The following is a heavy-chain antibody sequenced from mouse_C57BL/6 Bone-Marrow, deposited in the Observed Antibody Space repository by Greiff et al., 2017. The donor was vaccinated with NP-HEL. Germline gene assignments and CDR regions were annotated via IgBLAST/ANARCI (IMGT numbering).Heavy chain of an antibody. V-gene: IGHV14-1*01. CDR2: IDPEDGDT. D-gene: IGHD1-1*01. Sequence: EVQLQQSGAELVRPGASVKLSCTASGFNIKDYYMHWVKQRPEQGLEWIGRIDPEDGDTEYAPKFQGKATMTADTSSNTAYLQLSSLTSEDTAVYYGATFSTTVVARGYWGQGTTLTVSA. J-gene: IGHJ2*01. CDR3: ATFSTTVVARGY. CDR1: GFNIKDYY.